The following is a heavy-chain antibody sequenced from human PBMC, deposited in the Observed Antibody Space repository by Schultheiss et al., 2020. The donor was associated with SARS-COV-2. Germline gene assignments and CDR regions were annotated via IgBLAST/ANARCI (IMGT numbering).Heavy chain of an antibody. CDR3: ARDWGGVLLWFGTDY. Sequence: GGSLRLSCAASGFTFSSYWMSWVRQAPGKGLEWVANIKQDGSEKYYVDSVKGRFTISRDNAKNSLYLQMNSLRAEDTAVYYCARDWGGVLLWFGTDYWGQGTLVTVSS. V-gene: IGHV3-7*01. CDR2: IKQDGSEK. J-gene: IGHJ4*02. D-gene: IGHD3-10*01. CDR1: GFTFSSYW.